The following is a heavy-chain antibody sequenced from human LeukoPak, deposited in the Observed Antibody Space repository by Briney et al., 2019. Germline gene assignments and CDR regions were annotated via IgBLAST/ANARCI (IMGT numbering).Heavy chain of an antibody. CDR1: GFTFSTYA. J-gene: IGHJ5*02. CDR3: AKDIHFGAVTNWFDP. CDR2: ISATGAGT. Sequence: GGSLRLSCAASGFTFSTYAMIWVRQARGKGLEWVSAISATGAGTSYADSVKGRFTISRDNSKNTLHLQMNGLRAEDTAIYYCAKDIHFGAVTNWFDPWGQGTLVTVSS. V-gene: IGHV3-23*01. D-gene: IGHD3-3*01.